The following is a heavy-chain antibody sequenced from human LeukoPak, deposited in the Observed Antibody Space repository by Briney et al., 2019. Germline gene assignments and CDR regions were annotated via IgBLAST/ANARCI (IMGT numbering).Heavy chain of an antibody. CDR3: ARDSSVRGGAAFDI. J-gene: IGHJ3*02. V-gene: IGHV3-30-3*01. CDR2: ISYDGSNK. D-gene: IGHD3-10*01. CDR1: GFTFSSYA. Sequence: GGSLRLSCAASGFTFSSYAMHWVRQAPGKGLEWVAVISYDGSNKYYADSVKGRFTISRDNSKNTLYLQMNSLRAEDTAVYYCARDSSVRGGAAFDIWGQGTMVTVSS.